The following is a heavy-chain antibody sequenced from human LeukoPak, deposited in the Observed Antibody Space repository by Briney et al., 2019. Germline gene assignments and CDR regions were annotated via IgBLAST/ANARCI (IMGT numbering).Heavy chain of an antibody. V-gene: IGHV3-23*01. CDR2: ISGSGGST. CDR3: AKGGSSSSYSGLDY. Sequence: HPGGSLRLSCAASGFTFSSYAMSWVRQAPGKGLEWVSVISGSGGSTYYADSVKGRFTISRDNSKNTLYLQMNSLRAEDTAVYFCAKGGSSSSYSGLDYWGQGTLVTVSS. J-gene: IGHJ4*02. D-gene: IGHD2-15*01. CDR1: GFTFSSYA.